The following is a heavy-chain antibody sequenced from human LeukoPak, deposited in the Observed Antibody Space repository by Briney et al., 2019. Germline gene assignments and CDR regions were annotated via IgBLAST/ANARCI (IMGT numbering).Heavy chain of an antibody. Sequence: GGSLRLSCAASGFTFSSYAMNWVRQAPGKGLEWVSAISGSGASTYYADSVKGRFTISRDNSKNTLYLQMNSLRAEDTAVYYCAKGPGAASKYYFDYWGQGTLVTVSS. V-gene: IGHV3-23*01. CDR3: AKGPGAASKYYFDY. D-gene: IGHD2-15*01. CDR2: ISGSGAST. CDR1: GFTFSSYA. J-gene: IGHJ4*02.